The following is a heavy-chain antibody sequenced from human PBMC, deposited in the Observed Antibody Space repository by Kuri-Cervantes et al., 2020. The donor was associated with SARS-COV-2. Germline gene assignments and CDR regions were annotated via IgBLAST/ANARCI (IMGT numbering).Heavy chain of an antibody. D-gene: IGHD2-2*02. CDR1: GFIFTSYG. V-gene: IGHV1-2*02. Sequence: ASVKVSCKASGFIFTSYGISWVRQAPGQGLEWMGWINPNSGGTNYAQKFQGRVTMTRDTSISTAYMELSRLRSDDTAVYYCAREGEYQLLYSSGIYYYGMDVWGQGTTVTVSS. J-gene: IGHJ6*02. CDR3: AREGEYQLLYSSGIYYYGMDV. CDR2: INPNSGGT.